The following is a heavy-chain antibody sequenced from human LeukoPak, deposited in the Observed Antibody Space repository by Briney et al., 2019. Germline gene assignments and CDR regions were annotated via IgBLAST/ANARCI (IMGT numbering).Heavy chain of an antibody. D-gene: IGHD6-13*01. CDR1: GFTFSSYD. Sequence: GGSLRLSCAASGFTFSSYDMHWVRQAPGKGLEWVAFIRYDGSNKYYADSVKGRFTVSRDNSKNTLYLQMNSLRAEDTAVYYCAKFSGVAAGTGYWGQGTLVTVSS. J-gene: IGHJ4*02. CDR2: IRYDGSNK. CDR3: AKFSGVAAGTGY. V-gene: IGHV3-30*02.